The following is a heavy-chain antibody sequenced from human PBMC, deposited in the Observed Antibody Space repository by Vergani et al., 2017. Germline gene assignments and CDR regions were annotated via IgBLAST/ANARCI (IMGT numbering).Heavy chain of an antibody. V-gene: IGHV3-9*01. D-gene: IGHD2-2*01. Sequence: EVQLVESGGGLVQPGRSLRLSCAASGFTFDDYAMHWVRQAPGKGLEWVSGISWNSGSIGYADSVKGRFTISRDNAKNSLYLQMNSLRAEDTAVYYCAKVPAARAHNYYYYMDVWGKGTTVTVSS. CDR3: AKVPAARAHNYYYYMDV. CDR2: ISWNSGSI. J-gene: IGHJ6*03. CDR1: GFTFDDYA.